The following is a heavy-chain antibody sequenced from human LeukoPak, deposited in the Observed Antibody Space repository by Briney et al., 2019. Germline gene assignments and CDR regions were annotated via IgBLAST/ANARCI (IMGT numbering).Heavy chain of an antibody. CDR2: IYDSGST. D-gene: IGHD4-17*01. Sequence: PSETLSLTCTVSGGSIRSSCYYWGWIRQPPGKGLEWIGSIYDSGSTYYNPSLKSRVTISVDTSKNQFSLKLNSVTAADTAVYYCARTRATVTDYWGQGTLVTVSS. CDR1: GGSIRSSCYY. J-gene: IGHJ4*02. CDR3: ARTRATVTDY. V-gene: IGHV4-39*01.